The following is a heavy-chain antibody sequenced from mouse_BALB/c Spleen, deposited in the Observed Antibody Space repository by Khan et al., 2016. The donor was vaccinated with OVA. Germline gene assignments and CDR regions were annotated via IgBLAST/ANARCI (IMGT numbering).Heavy chain of an antibody. J-gene: IGHJ4*01. CDR3: ARRTTGYAMDY. V-gene: IGHV1-4*01. CDR1: GYTFTSYT. D-gene: IGHD2-14*01. Sequence: QVQLKESGAELARPGASVKMSCKASGYTFTSYTIHWVQQRPGQGLEWIGYINPRSGYTNYTQKFKDKATLTADKSSSTAYMQLSSLTSEDSAVYYCARRTTGYAMDYWGQGTSVTVSS. CDR2: INPRSGYT.